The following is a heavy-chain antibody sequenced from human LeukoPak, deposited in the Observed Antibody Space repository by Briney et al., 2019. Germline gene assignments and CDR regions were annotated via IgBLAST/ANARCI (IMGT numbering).Heavy chain of an antibody. V-gene: IGHV3-7*01. CDR2: IKTDGSQI. CDR1: GFTFSSYW. J-gene: IGHJ3*02. Sequence: GGSLRLSCVASGFTFSSYWMTWVRQAPGKGLEWVANIKTDGSQIYYVDSVKGRFTISRDNAKNSLYLQMNSLRAEDTAVYYCARERRRVTGDFDAFDIWGQGTMVTVSS. CDR3: ARERRRVTGDFDAFDI. D-gene: IGHD7-27*01.